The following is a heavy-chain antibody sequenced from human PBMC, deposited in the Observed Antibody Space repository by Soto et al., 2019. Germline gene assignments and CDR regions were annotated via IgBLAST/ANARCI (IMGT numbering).Heavy chain of an antibody. D-gene: IGHD6-13*01. CDR3: ARGGIHRSDY. Sequence: QVQLQQWGAGLLKPSETLSLTCAIYGGSFSDYYWSWIRQPPGKGLEWIGEINHSGSTNYNPSLKSRLTISVDTAKNPFSLKLSSVTAADTAVYYCARGGIHRSDYWGQGTLVTVSS. V-gene: IGHV4-34*01. CDR2: INHSGST. CDR1: GGSFSDYY. J-gene: IGHJ4*02.